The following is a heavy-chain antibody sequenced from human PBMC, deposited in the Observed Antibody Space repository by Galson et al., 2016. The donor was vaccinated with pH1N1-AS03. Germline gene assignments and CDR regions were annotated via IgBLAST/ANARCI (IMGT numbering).Heavy chain of an antibody. Sequence: SLRLSCAETGFTVSSGYHMSWVRQAPGKGLEWVSVIHPGGDTYNADSVKGRFTISRDSSNDTLYLEMNTLGLEDTARYYCAREGAPSEGSSWYSAEYWGQGTLVTVSS. CDR3: AREGAPSEGSSWYSAEY. J-gene: IGHJ4*02. CDR2: IHPGGDT. CDR1: GFTVSSGY. V-gene: IGHV3-66*01. D-gene: IGHD6-13*01.